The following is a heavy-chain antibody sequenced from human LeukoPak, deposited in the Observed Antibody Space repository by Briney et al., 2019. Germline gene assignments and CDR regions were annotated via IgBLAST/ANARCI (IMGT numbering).Heavy chain of an antibody. D-gene: IGHD3-22*01. CDR2: ISYDGSNK. J-gene: IGHJ3*02. CDR3: AREVVIDAFDI. CDR1: GFTFSSYG. Sequence: GGSLRLFCAASGFTFSSYGMHWVRQAPGKGLEGVAVISYDGSNKYYADSVKGRFTISRDNSKNTLYLQMNSLRAEDTAVYYCAREVVIDAFDIWGQGTMVTVSS. V-gene: IGHV3-30*03.